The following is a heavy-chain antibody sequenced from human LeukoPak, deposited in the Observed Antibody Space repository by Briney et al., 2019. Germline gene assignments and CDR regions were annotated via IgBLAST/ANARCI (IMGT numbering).Heavy chain of an antibody. CDR2: IGTAGDT. D-gene: IGHD2-8*01. Sequence: GGSLRLSCAASGFTLSSYDMHWVRHATGKGLEWVSAIGTAGDTYYPGSVKGRFTISRENAKNSLYLQMNSLRAGDTAVYYCARGLYCTNGVCLGPLHYWGQGTLVTVSS. V-gene: IGHV3-13*01. CDR1: GFTLSSYD. CDR3: ARGLYCTNGVCLGPLHY. J-gene: IGHJ4*02.